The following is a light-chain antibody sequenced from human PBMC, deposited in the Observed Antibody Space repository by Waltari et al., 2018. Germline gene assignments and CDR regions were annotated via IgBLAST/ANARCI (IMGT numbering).Light chain of an antibody. Sequence: EIVLTQYQATLSLSPGERATLYCRASQRVSSSYLAWYQQKPGLAPRLLIYGASSRATGIPDRFSGSGSGTDFTLTISRLEPEDFAVYYCQQYGSSPGFGGGTQVEIK. CDR3: QQYGSSPG. J-gene: IGKJ4*01. CDR1: QRVSSSY. V-gene: IGKV3D-20*01. CDR2: GAS.